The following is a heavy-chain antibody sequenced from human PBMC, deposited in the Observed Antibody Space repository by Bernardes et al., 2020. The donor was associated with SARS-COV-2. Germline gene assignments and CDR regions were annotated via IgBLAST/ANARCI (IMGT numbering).Heavy chain of an antibody. V-gene: IGHV1-46*01. J-gene: IGHJ6*02. Sequence: ASVKVSCKASGYTFTSYYMHWVRQAPGQGLEWMGIINPSGGSTSYAQKFQGRVTMTRDTSTSTVYMELSSLRSEDTAVYYCARDFTVTTFPDPSESYYYYGMDVWGQGTTVTVSS. D-gene: IGHD4-17*01. CDR2: INPSGGST. CDR1: GYTFTSYY. CDR3: ARDFTVTTFPDPSESYYYYGMDV.